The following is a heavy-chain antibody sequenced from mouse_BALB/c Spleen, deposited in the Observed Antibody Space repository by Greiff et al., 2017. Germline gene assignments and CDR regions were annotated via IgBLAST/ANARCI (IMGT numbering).Heavy chain of an antibody. CDR1: GFTFNTYA. V-gene: IGHV10-1*02. CDR2: IRSKSNNYAT. Sequence: EADGGLVQPKGSLKLSCAASGFTFNTYAMNWVRQAPGKGLEWVARIRSKSNNYATYYADSVKDRFTISRDDSQSMLYLQMNNLKTEDTAMYYCGAWYFDVWGAGTTVTVSS. D-gene: IGHD3-1*01. CDR3: GAWYFDV. J-gene: IGHJ1*01.